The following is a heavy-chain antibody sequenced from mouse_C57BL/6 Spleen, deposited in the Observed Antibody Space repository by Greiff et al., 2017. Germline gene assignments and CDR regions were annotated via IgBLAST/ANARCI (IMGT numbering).Heavy chain of an antibody. Sequence: VQGVESGAELMKPGASVKLSCKATGYTFTGYWIEWVKQRPGHGLEWIGEILPGSGSTNYNEKFKGKATFTADTSSNTAYMQRSRLTTEDSAIYYCARGDYYDGGYYLDYWGQGTTLTVSS. CDR3: ARGDYYDGGYYLDY. J-gene: IGHJ2*01. D-gene: IGHD1-1*02. V-gene: IGHV1-9*01. CDR2: ILPGSGST. CDR1: GYTFTGYW.